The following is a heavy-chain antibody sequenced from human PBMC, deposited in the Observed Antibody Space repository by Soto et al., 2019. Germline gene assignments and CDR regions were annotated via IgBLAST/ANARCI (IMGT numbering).Heavy chain of an antibody. CDR1: GFTFTNYF. CDR2: IRPYDGST. CDR3: ARGDGRGSSGFYYYYGRDV. Sequence: QVQLVQSGAEVKKPGASVKVSCKASGFTFTNYFFHWVRQAPRQGLEWMGIIRPYDGSTNYVQSFQGTVTMTSDTSTSTVYMELSSLRSEDTAVYYCARGDGRGSSGFYYYYGRDVWGHGTTVTVSS. V-gene: IGHV1-46*01. D-gene: IGHD6-25*01. J-gene: IGHJ6*02.